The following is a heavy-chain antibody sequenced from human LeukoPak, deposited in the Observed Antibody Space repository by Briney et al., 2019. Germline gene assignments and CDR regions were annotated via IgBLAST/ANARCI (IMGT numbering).Heavy chain of an antibody. Sequence: GGSLRLSCTASGFTFGDYAMSWVRQAPGKGLEWVSFIRSKAYGVTTEYAASVKGRFTISRDDSKSIAYLQMNSLKTEDTAVYYCTSDPSSRDIASAGTVIEYWGQGTLVTVSS. J-gene: IGHJ4*02. CDR3: TSDPSSRDIASAGTVIEY. V-gene: IGHV3-49*04. CDR2: IRSKAYGVTT. CDR1: GFTFGDYA. D-gene: IGHD6-13*01.